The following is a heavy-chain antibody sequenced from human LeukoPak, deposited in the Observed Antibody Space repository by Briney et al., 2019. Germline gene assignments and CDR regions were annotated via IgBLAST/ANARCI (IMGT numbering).Heavy chain of an antibody. CDR3: ARGGALVLRFLEWLGPFHYYGMDV. D-gene: IGHD3-3*01. J-gene: IGHJ6*02. CDR1: GYTFTSYD. CDR2: MNPNSGNT. V-gene: IGHV1-8*01. Sequence: ASVKVSCKASGYTFTSYDINWVRQATGQGLEWTGWMNPNSGNTGYAQKFQGRVTMTRNTSISTAYMELSSLRSEDTAVYYCARGGALVLRFLEWLGPFHYYGMDVWGQGTTVTVSS.